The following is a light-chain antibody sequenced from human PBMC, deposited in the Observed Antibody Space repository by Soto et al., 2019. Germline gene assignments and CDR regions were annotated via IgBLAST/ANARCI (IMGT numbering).Light chain of an antibody. V-gene: IGKV1-39*01. CDR1: QGIGNA. CDR2: GAT. J-gene: IGKJ1*01. CDR3: QQSFSVRSWT. Sequence: IQMTQSPSSLSASVGDRVTISCRASQGIGNALGWYQQKPGKPPMLLIYGATNLQSGVPSRFSGSGSRTDFTLTISSLQPEDFATYFCQQSFSVRSWTFGQGTKVDIK.